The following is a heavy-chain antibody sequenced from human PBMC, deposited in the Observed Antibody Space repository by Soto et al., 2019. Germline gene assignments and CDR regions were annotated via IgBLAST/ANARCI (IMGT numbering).Heavy chain of an antibody. Sequence: SVKVSCKASGGTFGSDAITWVRQSPGQGLEWVGRIIPIFGTTNYAQNLQGRVTISADKSTLTSYMELHSLTSDDTALYYCARDRTDSGYYTNWLDPWGQGTQVTVS. D-gene: IGHD3-22*01. J-gene: IGHJ5*02. V-gene: IGHV1-69*06. CDR2: IIPIFGTT. CDR1: GGTFGSDA. CDR3: ARDRTDSGYYTNWLDP.